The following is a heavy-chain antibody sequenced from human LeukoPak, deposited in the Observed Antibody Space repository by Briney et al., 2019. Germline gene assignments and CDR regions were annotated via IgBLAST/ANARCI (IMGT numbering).Heavy chain of an antibody. CDR2: IYTSGST. V-gene: IGHV4-61*02. CDR3: ARVVFYDSSGYRYYYYMDV. Sequence: SETLSLTCTVSGGSISSGSYYWSWIRQPAGKGLEWIGRIYTSGSTNYNPSLKSRVTMSVDTSKTQFSLKLSSVTAADTAVYYCARVVFYDSSGYRYYYYMDVWGKGTTVTVSS. CDR1: GGSISSGSYY. J-gene: IGHJ6*03. D-gene: IGHD3-22*01.